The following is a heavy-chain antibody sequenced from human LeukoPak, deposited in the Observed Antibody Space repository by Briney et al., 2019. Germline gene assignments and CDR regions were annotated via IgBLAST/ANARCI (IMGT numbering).Heavy chain of an antibody. J-gene: IGHJ3*02. CDR1: GGSISSSSYY. CDR3: ARDRSSGWSSSI. V-gene: IGHV4-39*07. Sequence: PSETLSLTCTVSGGSISSSSYYWGWIRQPPGKGLEWIGSIYYSGSTYYNPSLKSRVTISVDTSKNQFSLKLSSVTAADTAVYYCARDRSSGWSSSIWGQGTMVTVSS. D-gene: IGHD6-19*01. CDR2: IYYSGST.